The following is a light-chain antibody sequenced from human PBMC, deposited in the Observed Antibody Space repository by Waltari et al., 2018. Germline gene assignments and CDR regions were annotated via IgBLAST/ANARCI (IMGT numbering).Light chain of an antibody. CDR3: QSYDSSLSGSL. Sequence: QSVLTQPPSVSGAPGQQVTISCPGSRSNIGAGHDVHWYQQFPGAAPKLLIYRTTNRPSGVPDRFSGSKSVTSASLAITGLQAEDEADYYCQSYDSSLSGSLFGGGTKLTVL. V-gene: IGLV1-40*01. CDR2: RTT. CDR1: RSNIGAGHD. J-gene: IGLJ2*01.